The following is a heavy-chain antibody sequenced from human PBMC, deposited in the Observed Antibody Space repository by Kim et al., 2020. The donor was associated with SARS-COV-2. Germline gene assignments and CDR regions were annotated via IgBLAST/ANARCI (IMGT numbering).Heavy chain of an antibody. J-gene: IGHJ6*02. D-gene: IGHD5-12*01. CDR2: ISGSGGST. Sequence: GGSLRLSCAASGFTFSSYAMSWVRQAPGKGLEWVSAISGSGGSTYYADSVKGRFTISRDNSKNTLYLQMNSLRAEDTAVYYCAKKMATINDYYYYGMDVWGQGTTVTVSS. V-gene: IGHV3-23*01. CDR1: GFTFSSYA. CDR3: AKKMATINDYYYYGMDV.